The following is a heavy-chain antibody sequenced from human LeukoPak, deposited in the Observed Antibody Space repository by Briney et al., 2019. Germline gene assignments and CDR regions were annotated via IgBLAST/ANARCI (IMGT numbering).Heavy chain of an antibody. J-gene: IGHJ4*02. CDR3: ARAGRRGLRSKGGYYFDY. Sequence: PLETLSLTCTVPGASISSGDYYWSWIRQPPGKGLEWIGYIYYSGSTYYNPSLKSRVTISVDTSKNQFSLKLSSVTAADTAVYYCARAGRRGLRSKGGYYFDYWGQGTLVTVSS. CDR1: GASISSGDYY. D-gene: IGHD5-12*01. V-gene: IGHV4-30-4*01. CDR2: IYYSGST.